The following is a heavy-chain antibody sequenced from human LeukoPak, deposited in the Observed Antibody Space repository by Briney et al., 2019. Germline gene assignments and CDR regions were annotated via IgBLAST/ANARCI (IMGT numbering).Heavy chain of an antibody. J-gene: IGHJ3*02. D-gene: IGHD3-10*01. CDR2: NSGST. V-gene: IGHV4-39*07. CDR3: AKSNGYGLVDI. CDR1: GGSISSSNYY. Sequence: SETLSLTCTVSGGSISSSNYYWGWIRQPPGKGLERIGNNSGSTYYSPSLKSRVTISLDTSRNQFSLKLNSVTAADTAVYYCAKSNGYGLVDIWGQGTMVTVSS.